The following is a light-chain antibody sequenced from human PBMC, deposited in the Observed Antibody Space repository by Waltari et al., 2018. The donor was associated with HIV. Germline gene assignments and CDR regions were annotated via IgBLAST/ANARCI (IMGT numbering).Light chain of an antibody. J-gene: IGKJ4*01. CDR1: QDISNY. Sequence: DIQMTQSPSSLSASVGDRVTITCQASQDISNYLNWYQKKPGKAPKLLIYDASNVETGVPSRFSGSGSGTDFTFTISSLQPEDIATYYCQQYDNLPLTFGGGTKVEIK. CDR2: DAS. V-gene: IGKV1-33*01. CDR3: QQYDNLPLT.